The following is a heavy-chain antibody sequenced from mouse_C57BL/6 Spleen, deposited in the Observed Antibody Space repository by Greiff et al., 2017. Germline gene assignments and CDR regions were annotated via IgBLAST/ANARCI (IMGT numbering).Heavy chain of an antibody. Sequence: QVQLQQSGAELARPGASVKMSCKASGYTFTSYTMHWVKQRPGQGLEWIGYINPSSGYTKYNQKFKDKATLTADKSSSTAYMQLSSLTSEDSAVYYCARDSSGYGYFDYWGQGTTLTVSS. D-gene: IGHD3-2*02. CDR1: GYTFTSYT. V-gene: IGHV1-4*01. J-gene: IGHJ2*01. CDR2: INPSSGYT. CDR3: ARDSSGYGYFDY.